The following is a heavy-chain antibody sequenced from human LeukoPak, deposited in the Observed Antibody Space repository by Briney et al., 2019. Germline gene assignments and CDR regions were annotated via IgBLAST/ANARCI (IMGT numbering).Heavy chain of an antibody. J-gene: IGHJ4*02. CDR3: ARGQTYYDFWSGYLRLYYFDY. Sequence: LETLSLTCAVYGGSFSGYYWSWVRQPPGKGLEWIGEINHSGSTNYNPSLKSRVTISVDTSKNQFSLKLSSVTAADTAVYYCARGQTYYDFWSGYLRLYYFDYWGQGTLVTVSS. CDR1: GGSFSGYY. V-gene: IGHV4-34*01. CDR2: INHSGST. D-gene: IGHD3-3*01.